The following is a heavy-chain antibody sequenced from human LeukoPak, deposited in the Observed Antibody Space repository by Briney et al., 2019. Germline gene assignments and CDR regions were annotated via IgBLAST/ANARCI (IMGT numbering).Heavy chain of an antibody. D-gene: IGHD3-10*01. J-gene: IGHJ4*02. CDR3: AKEAPYYYGSGNPKGDYYFDY. CDR2: IRYDGSNK. CDR1: GFTFSSYG. V-gene: IGHV3-30*02. Sequence: PGGSLRLSCAASGFTFSSYGMHWVRQAPGKGLEWVAFIRYDGSNKYYADSVKGRFTISRDNSKNSLYLQMNSLRTEDTALYYCAKEAPYYYGSGNPKGDYYFDYWGQGTLVTVSS.